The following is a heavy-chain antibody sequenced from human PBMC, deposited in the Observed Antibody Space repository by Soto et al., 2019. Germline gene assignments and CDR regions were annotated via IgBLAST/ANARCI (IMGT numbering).Heavy chain of an antibody. D-gene: IGHD3-9*01. J-gene: IGHJ4*02. CDR2: IKQDGSEK. CDR3: ARLGYDILTGYYRPFDY. V-gene: IGHV3-7*01. CDR1: GFTFSSYW. Sequence: GGSLRLSCAASGFTFSSYWMSWVRQAPGKGLEWVANIKQDGSEKYYVDSVKGRFTISRDNAKNSLYLQMNSLRAEDTAVYYCARLGYDILTGYYRPFDYWGQGTLVTVSS.